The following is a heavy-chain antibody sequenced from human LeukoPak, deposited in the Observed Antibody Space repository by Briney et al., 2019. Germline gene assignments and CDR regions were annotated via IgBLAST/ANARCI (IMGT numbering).Heavy chain of an antibody. J-gene: IGHJ4*02. V-gene: IGHV1-46*01. CDR1: GYTFTSYY. D-gene: IGHD3-22*01. CDR2: INPSGGST. Sequence: ASVKVSCKASGYTFTSYYMHWVRQAPGQGLEWMGIINPSGGSTSYAQEFQGRVTMTRDTSTSTVYMELSSLRSEDTTVYYCARVYYDSSATASFDYWGQGTLVTVSS. CDR3: ARVYYDSSATASFDY.